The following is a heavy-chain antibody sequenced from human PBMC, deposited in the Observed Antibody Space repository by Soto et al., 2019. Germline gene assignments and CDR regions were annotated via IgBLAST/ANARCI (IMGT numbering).Heavy chain of an antibody. V-gene: IGHV4-59*08. CDR3: ARGRLDDFWSGSLYYRDS. D-gene: IGHD3-3*01. Sequence: SETLSLTCTVSGGSISSYYWSWIRQPPGKGPEWIGCVYHSGTTNYNPSLKSRVTISVDTSKNQFSLKLSSVTAADTAVYYCARGRLDDFWSGSLYYRDSWGLGTLVTVSS. J-gene: IGHJ4*02. CDR2: VYHSGTT. CDR1: GGSISSYY.